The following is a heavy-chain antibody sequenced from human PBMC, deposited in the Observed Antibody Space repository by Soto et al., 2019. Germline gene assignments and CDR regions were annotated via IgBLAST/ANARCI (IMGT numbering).Heavy chain of an antibody. V-gene: IGHV4-34*01. J-gene: IGHJ4*02. CDR1: GGSFSGYY. CDR2: INHSGST. Sequence: PSETLSLTCAVYGGSFSGYYWSWIRQPPGKGLEWIGEINHSGSTNYNPSLKSRVTISVDTSKNQFSLKLSSVTAADTAVYYCARVILDYFDYWGQGPMVTVYS. CDR3: ARVILDYFDY.